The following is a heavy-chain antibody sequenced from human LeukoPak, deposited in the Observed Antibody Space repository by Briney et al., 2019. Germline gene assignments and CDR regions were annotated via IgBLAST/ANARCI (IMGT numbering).Heavy chain of an antibody. CDR2: ISYDGTNK. D-gene: IGHD5-18*01. V-gene: IGHV3-30-3*01. CDR3: AKDHSKIQPFDY. CDR1: GFTFSSFS. Sequence: GGSLRLSCAASGFTFSSFSMHWVRQVPGKGLEWVALISYDGTNKYYADSVKGRFTISRDNSKNTLYLQMNSLRAEDTAAYYCAKDHSKIQPFDYWGQGTLVTVSS. J-gene: IGHJ4*02.